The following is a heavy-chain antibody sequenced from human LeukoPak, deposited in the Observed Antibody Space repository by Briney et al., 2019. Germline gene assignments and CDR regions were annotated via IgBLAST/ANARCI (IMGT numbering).Heavy chain of an antibody. D-gene: IGHD3-3*01. Sequence: GGSLRLSCAASGFTFDGYGMTWVRQAPGKGLEWVSGINWNGATTTYADSVEGRFTISRDNAQNSLYLEMNSLRAEDTALYYCAKKTYYDLCSGYLDWGQGTRATVSS. CDR2: INWNGATT. CDR1: GFTFDGYG. CDR3: AKKTYYDLCSGYLD. J-gene: IGHJ4*02. V-gene: IGHV3-20*04.